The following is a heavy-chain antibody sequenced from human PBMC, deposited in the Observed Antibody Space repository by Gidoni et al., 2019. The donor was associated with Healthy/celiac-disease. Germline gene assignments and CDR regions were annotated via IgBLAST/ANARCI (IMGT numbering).Heavy chain of an antibody. CDR2: INTNPGNP. CDR3: ARDRPYTGSGSYYKARHNWFDP. D-gene: IGHD3-10*01. J-gene: IGHJ5*02. V-gene: IGHV7-4-1*02. Sequence: QVQLVQSGSELKKPGASVKVSCKASGYTFTSYAMNWVRQAPGQGLEWMGWINTNPGNPTYAQGFTGRFVFSLDTSVSTAYLQISSLKAEDTAVYYCARDRPYTGSGSYYKARHNWFDPWGQGTLVTVSS. CDR1: GYTFTSYA.